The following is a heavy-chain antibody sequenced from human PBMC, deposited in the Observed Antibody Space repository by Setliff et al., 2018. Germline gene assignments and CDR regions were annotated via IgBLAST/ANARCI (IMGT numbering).Heavy chain of an antibody. CDR1: GGSISSSNW. V-gene: IGHV4-4*02. J-gene: IGHJ4*02. CDR3: ATSGFCSAGSCYSFDD. CDR2: IYYSGST. Sequence: KPSETLSLTCAVSGGSISSSNWWSWVRQPPGKGLEWIGSIYYSGSTYYNPSLRSRVTMSVDTAKNRFSLNLTSVTAADTAVYYCATSGFCSAGSCYSFDDWGQGALVTVSS. D-gene: IGHD6-19*01.